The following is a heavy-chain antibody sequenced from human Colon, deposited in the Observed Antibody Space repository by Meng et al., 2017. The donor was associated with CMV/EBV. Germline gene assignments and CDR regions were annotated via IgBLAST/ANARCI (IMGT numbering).Heavy chain of an antibody. CDR1: GFTFSSYG. CDR2: IDVTGGNT. D-gene: IGHD3-10*01. V-gene: IGHV3-23*01. Sequence: SRRLSCAASGFTFSSYGMNWVRQAPGKGLEWVSHIDVTGGNTNFVDSVKGRFAISRDNSKSILYLQMNSLRAEDTAIYYCAKSRGDYWGQGTLVTVSS. CDR3: AKSRGDY. J-gene: IGHJ4*02.